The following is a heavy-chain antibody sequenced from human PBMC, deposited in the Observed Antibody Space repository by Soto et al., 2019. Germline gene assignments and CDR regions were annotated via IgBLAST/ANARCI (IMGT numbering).Heavy chain of an antibody. CDR3: AKDTPQEWLLVFHY. D-gene: IGHD3-3*01. J-gene: IGHJ4*02. CDR2: ISGSGDST. CDR1: GFTFSNYA. Sequence: GGSLRLSCAGSGFTFSNYAMSWVRQAPGKGLEWVSAISGSGDSTYYANSVKGRFTISRDNSKNTLYLQMNSLRAEDTAVYYCAKDTPQEWLLVFHYWGQGTLVTVSS. V-gene: IGHV3-23*01.